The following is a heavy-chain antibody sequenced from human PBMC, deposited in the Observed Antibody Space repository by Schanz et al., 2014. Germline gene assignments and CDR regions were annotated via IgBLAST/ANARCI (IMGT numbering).Heavy chain of an antibody. CDR2: INAGNGNT. CDR3: ARVRQCSGGRCYQENWFDT. J-gene: IGHJ5*02. CDR1: GYTFTSYS. D-gene: IGHD2-15*01. Sequence: QVQLVQSGAEVKKPGASVKVSCKASGYTFTSYSIHWVRQAPGQRLEWMGWINAGNGNTRYSQKFQGRVTITRDTSASTAYMELSSMRSEDTAVYYCARVRQCSGGRCYQENWFDTWGQGTLVIVSS. V-gene: IGHV1-3*01.